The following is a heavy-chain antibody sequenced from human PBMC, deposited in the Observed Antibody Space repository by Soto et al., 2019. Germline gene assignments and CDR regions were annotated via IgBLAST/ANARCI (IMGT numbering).Heavy chain of an antibody. Sequence: SETLSLTCAVYGGSFRGYYWSWIRQPPGKVLEWIGEINHSGSTNYNPSLKSRVTISVDTSKNQFSLKLSSVTAADTAVYYCATRKAARGLYWGQGTLVTVSS. CDR1: GGSFRGYY. V-gene: IGHV4-34*01. CDR2: INHSGST. CDR3: ATRKAARGLY. D-gene: IGHD6-6*01. J-gene: IGHJ4*02.